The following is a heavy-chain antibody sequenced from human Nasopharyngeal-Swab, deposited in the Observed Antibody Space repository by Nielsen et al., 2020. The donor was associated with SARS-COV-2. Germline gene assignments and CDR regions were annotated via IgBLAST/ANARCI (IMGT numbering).Heavy chain of an antibody. CDR2: IYYSGST. V-gene: IGHV4-30-4*01. CDR3: ARDSGVAGTKYYYYGMDA. Sequence: WIRQPPGKGLEWIGYIYYSGSTYYNPSLKSRVTISVDTSKNQFSLKLSSVTAADTAVYYCARDSGVAGTKYYYYGMDAWGQGTTVTVSS. J-gene: IGHJ6*02. D-gene: IGHD6-19*01.